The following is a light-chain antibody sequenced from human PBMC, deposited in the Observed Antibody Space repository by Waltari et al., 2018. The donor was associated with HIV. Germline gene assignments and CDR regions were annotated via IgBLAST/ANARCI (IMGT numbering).Light chain of an antibody. CDR3: GTWDSSLSAVV. CDR1: SSNIGNNY. J-gene: IGLJ2*01. CDR2: EYN. Sequence: QPVLPQPPSVSAAPGQKVTISCSGSSSNIGNNYVSWYQQLPGTAPQLPSFEYNTRPSGIPDRFSGSKSGTSVILGITGLQTGDEADYYCGTWDSSLSAVVFGGGTKLTVL. V-gene: IGLV1-51*01.